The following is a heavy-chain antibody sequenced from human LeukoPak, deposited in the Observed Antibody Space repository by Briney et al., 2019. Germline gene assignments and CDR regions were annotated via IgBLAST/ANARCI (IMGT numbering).Heavy chain of an antibody. CDR1: GGSFSGYY. CDR3: ARGPRRSRVRGDGWFDP. CDR2: INHSGST. Sequence: PSETLSLTCAVYGGSFSGYYWSWIRQPPGKGLEWIGEINHSGSTNYNPSLKSRVTISVDTSKNQFSLKLSSVTAADTAVYYCARGPRRSRVRGDGWFDPWGQGTLVTVTS. J-gene: IGHJ5*02. D-gene: IGHD3-10*01. V-gene: IGHV4-34*01.